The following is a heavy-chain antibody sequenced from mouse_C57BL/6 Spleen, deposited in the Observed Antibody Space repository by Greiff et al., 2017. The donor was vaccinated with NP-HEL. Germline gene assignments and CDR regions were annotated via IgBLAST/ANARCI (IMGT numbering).Heavy chain of an antibody. CDR2: IYPGDGDT. V-gene: IGHV1-80*01. D-gene: IGHD1-1*01. CDR3: ARSHYYGSSHEVYFDY. CDR1: GYAFSSYW. J-gene: IGHJ2*01. Sequence: QVQLQQSGAELVKPGASVKISCKASGYAFSSYWMNWVKQRPGKGLEWIGQIYPGDGDTNYNGKFKGKATLTADKSSSTAYMQLSSLTSEDSAVYFCARSHYYGSSHEVYFDYWGQGTTLTVSS.